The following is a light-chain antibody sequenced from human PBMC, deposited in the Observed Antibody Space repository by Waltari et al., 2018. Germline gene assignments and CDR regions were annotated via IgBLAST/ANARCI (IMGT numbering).Light chain of an antibody. Sequence: DIQMTQSPSTLSASVGDRVTITCRAGQSIRSWLAWYHQKPGKAPQLLIYRASGLESGVSSRFSGSGSGTECTLTISSLQPDDFATYYCQQYNSYSGSTFGQGTKLEIK. CDR1: QSIRSW. V-gene: IGKV1-5*03. J-gene: IGKJ2*01. CDR3: QQYNSYSGST. CDR2: RAS.